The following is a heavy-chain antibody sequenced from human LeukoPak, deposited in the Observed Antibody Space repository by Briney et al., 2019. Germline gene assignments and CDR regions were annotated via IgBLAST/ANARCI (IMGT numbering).Heavy chain of an antibody. CDR1: GFTFSSYW. J-gene: IGHJ4*02. D-gene: IGHD6-19*01. Sequence: PGGSLRLSCAASGFTFSSYWMSWVRQAPGKGLEWVANIKQDGSEKYYVDSVKGRFTISRDNAKNSLYLQMNSLRAEDTAVYYCARDWGIAVAGTQNGDYWGQGTLVTVSS. CDR2: IKQDGSEK. V-gene: IGHV3-7*03. CDR3: ARDWGIAVAGTQNGDY.